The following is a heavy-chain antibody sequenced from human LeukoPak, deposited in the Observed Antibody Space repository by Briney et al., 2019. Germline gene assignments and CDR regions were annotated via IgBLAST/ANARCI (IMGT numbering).Heavy chain of an antibody. V-gene: IGHV5-51*01. CDR3: ARHAPRARYDASGFTTNFDS. CDR1: GCTFLSHW. Sequence: GESLKISCKGSGCTFLSHWIGWVLQMPGKGLEWMGIVYPSDSDARYSPSFKGQVTMSADTSISTAYLQWSSLKASDSAMYYCARHAPRARYDASGFTTNFDSWGQGTLVTVSS. CDR2: VYPSDSDA. D-gene: IGHD3-22*01. J-gene: IGHJ4*02.